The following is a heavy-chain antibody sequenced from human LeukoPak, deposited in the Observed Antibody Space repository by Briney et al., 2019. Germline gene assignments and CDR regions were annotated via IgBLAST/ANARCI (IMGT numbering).Heavy chain of an antibody. J-gene: IGHJ4*02. CDR1: GFTFSSYA. Sequence: GGSLRLSCAASGFTFSSYAMSWVRQGPRKGLEWVSAISGSGGSTYYADSAKGRFTISRDNSKNTLYLQMNSLRAEDTALYYCAKTPRYYYNSSGLDYFDYWGERTLVTVSS. CDR3: AKTPRYYYNSSGLDYFDY. D-gene: IGHD3-22*01. CDR2: ISGSGGST. V-gene: IGHV3-23*01.